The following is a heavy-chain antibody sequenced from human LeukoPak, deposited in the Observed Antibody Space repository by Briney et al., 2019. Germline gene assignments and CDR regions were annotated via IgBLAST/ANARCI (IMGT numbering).Heavy chain of an antibody. V-gene: IGHV1-69*06. CDR3: ARDLSYCSSTSCWTHWFDP. J-gene: IGHJ5*02. CDR2: IIPIFCTA. Sequence: ASVKVSCKASGGTVSSYAISWVRQAPGQGLEWMGRIIPIFCTANYSQKFHGRVTITANKSTSPAYMELSSLRSEDKAVYSWARDLSYCSSTSCWTHWFDPWGQGTLVTVSS. CDR1: GGTVSSYA. D-gene: IGHD2-2*01.